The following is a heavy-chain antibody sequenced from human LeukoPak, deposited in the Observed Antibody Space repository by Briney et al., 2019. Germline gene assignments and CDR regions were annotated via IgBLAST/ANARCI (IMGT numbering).Heavy chain of an antibody. D-gene: IGHD5-18*01. J-gene: IGHJ4*02. Sequence: SETLSLTCTVSGGSISSGGYYWSWIRQHPGKGLEWIGYIYYSGSTYYNPSLKSRVTISVDTSKNQFSLKLSAVTAADTAVYYCAAHHTAMVMGYWGQGTLVTVSS. V-gene: IGHV4-31*03. CDR1: GGSISSGGYY. CDR2: IYYSGST. CDR3: AAHHTAMVMGY.